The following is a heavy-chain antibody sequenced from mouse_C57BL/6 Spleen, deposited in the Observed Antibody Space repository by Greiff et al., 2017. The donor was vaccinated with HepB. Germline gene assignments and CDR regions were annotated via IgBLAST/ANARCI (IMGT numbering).Heavy chain of an antibody. D-gene: IGHD1-1*01. CDR1: GFNIKDDY. CDR2: IDPENGDT. CDR3: TTRLSGPYGFDY. J-gene: IGHJ2*01. V-gene: IGHV14-4*01. Sequence: EVKLVESGAELVRPGASVKLSCTASGFNIKDDYMHWVKQRPEQGLEWIGWIDPENGDTEYASKFQGKATITADTSSNTAYLQLSSLTSEDTAVYYCTTRLSGPYGFDYWGQGTTLTVSS.